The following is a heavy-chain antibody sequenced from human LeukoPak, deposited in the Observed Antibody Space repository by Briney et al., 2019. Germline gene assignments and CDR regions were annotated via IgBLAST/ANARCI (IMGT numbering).Heavy chain of an antibody. V-gene: IGHV4-39*01. CDR3: ARLSSYSSSWYNFDY. Sequence: TSETLSLTCTVSGGSIYSSSYYWGWIRQPPGKGLEWIGSIYYSGSTYHNPSLKSRVTISVDTSKKQFSLKLSSVTAADTAVYYCARLSSYSSSWYNFDYWGQGTLVTVSS. D-gene: IGHD6-13*01. CDR2: IYYSGST. CDR1: GGSIYSSSYY. J-gene: IGHJ4*02.